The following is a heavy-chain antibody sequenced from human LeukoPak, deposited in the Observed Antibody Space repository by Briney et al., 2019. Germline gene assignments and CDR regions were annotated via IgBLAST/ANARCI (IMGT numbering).Heavy chain of an antibody. CDR1: GFTFSSYA. J-gene: IGHJ4*02. CDR2: ISGGGGST. D-gene: IGHD3-3*01. V-gene: IGHV3-23*01. Sequence: GGSLRLSCAASGFTFSSYAMSWVRQAPGKGLEWVSAISGGGGSTYYADSVKGRFTISRDNSKNTLYLQMNSLRAEDTAVYYCAKDPPYYYDFWSGYYQDWGQGTLVTVSS. CDR3: AKDPPYYYDFWSGYYQD.